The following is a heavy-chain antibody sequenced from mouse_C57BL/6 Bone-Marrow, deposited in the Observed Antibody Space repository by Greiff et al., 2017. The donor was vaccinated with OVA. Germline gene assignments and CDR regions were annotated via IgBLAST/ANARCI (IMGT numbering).Heavy chain of an antibody. D-gene: IGHD2-1*01. J-gene: IGHJ4*01. CDR2: IYPGSGST. CDR3: ALYGNYPYYAMDY. V-gene: IGHV1-55*01. CDR1: GYTFTSYW. Sequence: QVHVKQSGAELVKPGASVQMSCKASGYTFTSYWITWVKQRPGQGLEWIGDIYPGSGSTNYNEKFKSKATLTVDTSSSTAYMQLSSLTSEDSAVDYCALYGNYPYYAMDYWGQGTSVTVSS.